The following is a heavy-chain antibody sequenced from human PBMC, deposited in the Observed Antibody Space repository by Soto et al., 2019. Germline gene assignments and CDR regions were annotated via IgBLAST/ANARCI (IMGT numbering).Heavy chain of an antibody. J-gene: IGHJ3*02. CDR2: IYYSGST. CDR1: GGSITSGTYY. D-gene: IGHD3-10*01. Sequence: SETLSLTCTVSGGSITSGTYYWGWIRQPPGKGLKWSGTIYYSGSTYYNPSLKSRATISVDTSKNQFSLKLTSVIAADTAVYYCARHANRNYYDAFDIWGQGTMVTVSS. V-gene: IGHV4-39*01. CDR3: ARHANRNYYDAFDI.